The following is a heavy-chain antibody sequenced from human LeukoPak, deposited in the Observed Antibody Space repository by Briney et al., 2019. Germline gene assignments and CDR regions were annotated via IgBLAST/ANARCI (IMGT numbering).Heavy chain of an antibody. J-gene: IGHJ4*02. CDR3: AKDHPYRSGWTFDY. CDR1: GFTFSSYA. Sequence: GGSLRLSCAASGFTFSSYAMSWVRQAPGKGLEWVSAISGSVGSTYYADSVKGRFTISRYNAKNTLYLQMNSLRAEDTVVYYCAKDHPYRSGWTFDYWGQGTLVTVSS. V-gene: IGHV3-23*01. D-gene: IGHD6-19*01. CDR2: ISGSVGST.